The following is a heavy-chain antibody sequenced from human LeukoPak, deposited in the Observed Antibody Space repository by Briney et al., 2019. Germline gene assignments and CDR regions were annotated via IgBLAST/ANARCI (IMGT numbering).Heavy chain of an antibody. CDR3: AKDRPYISSWYGCSTP. CDR1: GFTFSSYG. D-gene: IGHD2-2*01. Sequence: PGGSLRLSCAASGFTFSSYGMSWVRQAPGKGLEWVSAISTTGGSTYCADSVKGRFTISRDNSKNTLYLQMNSLRAEDTAIYYCAKDRPYISSWYGCSTPWGQGTLVTVSS. J-gene: IGHJ5*02. CDR2: ISTTGGST. V-gene: IGHV3-23*01.